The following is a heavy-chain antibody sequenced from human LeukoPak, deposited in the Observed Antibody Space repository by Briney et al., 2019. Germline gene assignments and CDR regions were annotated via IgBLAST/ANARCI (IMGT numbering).Heavy chain of an antibody. Sequence: PGGSLRLSCAASGFTFSSYSMNWARQAPGKGLEWVSSISSSSSYIYYADSVKGRFTISRDNAKNSLYLQMNSLRAEDTAVYYCARDVWAYYYDSSGSLGYWGQGTLVTVSS. CDR3: ARDVWAYYYDSSGSLGY. CDR2: ISSSSSYI. J-gene: IGHJ4*02. CDR1: GFTFSSYS. V-gene: IGHV3-21*01. D-gene: IGHD3-22*01.